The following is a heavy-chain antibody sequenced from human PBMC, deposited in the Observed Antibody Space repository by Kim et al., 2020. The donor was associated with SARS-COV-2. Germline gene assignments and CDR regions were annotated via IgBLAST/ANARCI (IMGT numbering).Heavy chain of an antibody. V-gene: IGHV4-39*07. J-gene: IGHJ4*02. D-gene: IGHD6-13*01. CDR3: AREVWGLIAAAGTDY. Sequence: PTLKSRVTISVDTSKNQFSLKLSSVTAADTAVYYCAREVWGLIAAAGTDYWGQGTLVTVSS.